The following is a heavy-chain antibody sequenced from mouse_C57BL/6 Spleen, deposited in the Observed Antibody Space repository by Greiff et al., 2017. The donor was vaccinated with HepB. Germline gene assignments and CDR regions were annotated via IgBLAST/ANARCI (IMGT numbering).Heavy chain of an antibody. J-gene: IGHJ4*01. Sequence: QVQLKQSGPELVKPGASVKISCKASGYTFTSYWMHWVKQRPGQGLEWIGMIHPNSGSTNYNEKFKSKATLTVDKSSSTAYMQLSSLTSEDSAVYYCATTVVYYYAMDYWGQGTSVTVSS. CDR3: ATTVVYYYAMDY. V-gene: IGHV1-64*01. CDR2: IHPNSGST. CDR1: GYTFTSYW. D-gene: IGHD1-1*01.